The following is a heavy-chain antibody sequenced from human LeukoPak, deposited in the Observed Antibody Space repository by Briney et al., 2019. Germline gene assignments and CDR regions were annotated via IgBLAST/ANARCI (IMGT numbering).Heavy chain of an antibody. V-gene: IGHV4-34*01. CDR1: GGSFSGYY. J-gene: IGHJ4*02. CDR3: ARVIPVLGFDY. Sequence: SETLSLTCAVYGGSFSGYYWSWIRQPPGKGLEWIGEINHSGSTNYNPSLKSRVTISVDTSKNQFSLKLSSVTAADTAVYYCARVIPVLGFDYWGQGTLVTVSS. CDR2: INHSGST. D-gene: IGHD4/OR15-4a*01.